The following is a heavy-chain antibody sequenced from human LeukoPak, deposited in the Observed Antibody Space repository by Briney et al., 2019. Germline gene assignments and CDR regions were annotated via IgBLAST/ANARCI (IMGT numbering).Heavy chain of an antibody. CDR1: GGTFSSYA. CDR2: VIPIFGTA. D-gene: IGHD3-22*01. J-gene: IGHJ4*02. V-gene: IGHV1-69*05. Sequence: SVKVSCKASGGTFSSYAISWVRQAPGQGLEWMGRVIPIFGTANYAQKFQGRVTITTDESTSTAYMELSSLRSEDTAVYYCARVETPAVYYDSSPLEYWGQGTLVTVSS. CDR3: ARVETPAVYYDSSPLEY.